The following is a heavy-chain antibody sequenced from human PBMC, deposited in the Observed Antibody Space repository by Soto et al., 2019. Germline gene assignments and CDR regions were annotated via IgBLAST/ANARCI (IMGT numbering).Heavy chain of an antibody. CDR2: IYPGDSDT. D-gene: IGHD1-26*01. J-gene: IGHJ6*02. CDR3: ARQMGGAMLSYYYYGMDV. Sequence: PGESLKISCKGSGYSFTSYWIGWVRQMPGKGLEWMGIIYPGDSDTRYSPSFQGQVTISADKSISTAYLQWSSLKASDTAMYYCARQMGGAMLSYYYYGMDVWGQGTTVTVS. CDR1: GYSFTSYW. V-gene: IGHV5-51*01.